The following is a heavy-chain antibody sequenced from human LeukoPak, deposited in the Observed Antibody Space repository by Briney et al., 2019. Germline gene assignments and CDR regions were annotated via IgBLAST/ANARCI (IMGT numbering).Heavy chain of an antibody. D-gene: IGHD3-22*01. CDR3: ARGRSGYRVVGDIYY. V-gene: IGHV3-74*01. Sequence: PGGSLRLSCAASGFTFSNYWMHWVRQAQGKRLVWVSRINPDGSTTNYADSVMGRFTISRDNAKNTLYLHMTSLRAEDTAVYYYARGRSGYRVVGDIYYWGQGTLVTVSS. J-gene: IGHJ4*02. CDR2: INPDGSTT. CDR1: GFTFSNYW.